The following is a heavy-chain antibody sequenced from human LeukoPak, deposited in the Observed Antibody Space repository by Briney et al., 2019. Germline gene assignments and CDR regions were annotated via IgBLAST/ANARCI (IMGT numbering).Heavy chain of an antibody. CDR2: INHSGST. D-gene: IGHD3-3*01. J-gene: IGHJ4*02. CDR3: ARGRKTGFWRGYFRYYFDY. V-gene: IGHV4-34*01. CDR1: GGSFSGYY. Sequence: PSETLSLTCAVYGGSFSGYYWSWIRQPPGKGLEWIGEINHSGSTNYNPSLKSRVTISVDTSKNQFSLKLSSVTAADTAVYYCARGRKTGFWRGYFRYYFDYWGQGTLVTVSS.